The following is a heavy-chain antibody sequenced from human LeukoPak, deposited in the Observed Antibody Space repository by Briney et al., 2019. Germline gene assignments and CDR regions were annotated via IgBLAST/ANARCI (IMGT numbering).Heavy chain of an antibody. J-gene: IGHJ6*03. CDR1: GFTFSSYG. D-gene: IGHD4-23*01. V-gene: IGHV3-30*03. CDR2: ISYDGSNK. Sequence: GSLRLSCAASGFTFSSYGMHWVRQAPGKGLEWVAVISYDGSNKYYADSVKGRFTISRDNSKNTLYLQMNSLRAEDTAVYYCARDGTVVTPSYYYYYMDVWGKGTTVTVSS. CDR3: ARDGTVVTPSYYYYYMDV.